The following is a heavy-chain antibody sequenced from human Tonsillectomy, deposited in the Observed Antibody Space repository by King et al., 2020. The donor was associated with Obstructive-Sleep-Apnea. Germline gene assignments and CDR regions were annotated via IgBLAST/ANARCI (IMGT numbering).Heavy chain of an antibody. J-gene: IGHJ6*02. CDR3: ARLPDFDWVYGMDV. Sequence: VQLQESGPGLVKPSETLSLTCTVSGDSINNYYWSWIRQPPGKGLEWIGHIYSSGGTNYNPPLKSRRTISVDTSKSQFSLKLSSGIAADTAVYFCARLPDFDWVYGMDVWGQGTTVTVSS. V-gene: IGHV4-59*12. D-gene: IGHD3-9*01. CDR2: IYSSGGT. CDR1: GDSINNYY.